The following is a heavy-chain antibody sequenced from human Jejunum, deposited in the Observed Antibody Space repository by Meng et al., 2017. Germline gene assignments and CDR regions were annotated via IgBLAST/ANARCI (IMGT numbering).Heavy chain of an antibody. Sequence: GGSLRLSCAASGFTFSSYWMHWVRQAPGKGLVWVSRSNPDGSGTFYADSVKGRFTISRDNTKNTLYLQMNSLRAGDTAVYYCARGPSHWGQGTLVTVSS. CDR3: ARGPSH. CDR1: GFTFSSYW. V-gene: IGHV3-74*01. J-gene: IGHJ4*02. CDR2: SNPDGSGT.